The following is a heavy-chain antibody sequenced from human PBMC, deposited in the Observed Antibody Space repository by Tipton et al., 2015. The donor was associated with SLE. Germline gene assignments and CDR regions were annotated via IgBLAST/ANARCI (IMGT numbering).Heavy chain of an antibody. J-gene: IGHJ1*01. CDR3: AKGSQYFQN. V-gene: IGHV5-51*03. D-gene: IGHD3-9*01. Sequence: QLVQSGAEVKKPGESLKISCKASGDSFNTYWIAWVRQVPGTGLEWMGIIYPGDSETKYSPSVQGHVTISADKSINTAYLQWNSLKSSDTAMYYCAKGSQYFQNWGQGTLVTVSS. CDR1: GDSFNTYW. CDR2: IYPGDSET.